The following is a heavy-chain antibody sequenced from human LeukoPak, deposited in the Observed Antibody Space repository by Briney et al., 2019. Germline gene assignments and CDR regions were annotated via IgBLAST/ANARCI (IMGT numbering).Heavy chain of an antibody. J-gene: IGHJ4*02. V-gene: IGHV3-21*01. CDR1: GFTFSSYW. Sequence: GGSLRLSCAASGFTFSSYWMSWVRQAPGKGLEWVSSISSSSSYIYYADSVKGRFTISRDNAKNSLYLQMNSLRAEDTAVYYCARRGYYDSSGYYTEAFDYWGQGTLVTVSS. D-gene: IGHD3-22*01. CDR3: ARRGYYDSSGYYTEAFDY. CDR2: ISSSSSYI.